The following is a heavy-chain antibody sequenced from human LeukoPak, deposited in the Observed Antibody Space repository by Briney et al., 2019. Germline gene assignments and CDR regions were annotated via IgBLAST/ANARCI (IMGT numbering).Heavy chain of an antibody. J-gene: IGHJ4*02. CDR1: GYTFTSYG. CDR3: ARGDTYYYDSSGYPLDY. V-gene: IGHV1-18*01. Sequence: EASVKVSCKASGYTFTSYGISWVRQAPGQGLEWMGWISAYNGNTNYAQKLQGRVTMTTDTSTSTAYMELRSLRSDDTAVYYCARGDTYYYDSSGYPLDYWGQGTLVTVSS. D-gene: IGHD3-22*01. CDR2: ISAYNGNT.